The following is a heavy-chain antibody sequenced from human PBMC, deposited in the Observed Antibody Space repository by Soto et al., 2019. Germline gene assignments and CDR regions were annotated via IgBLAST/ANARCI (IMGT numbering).Heavy chain of an antibody. CDR1: GFTFRTYT. D-gene: IGHD3-3*01. CDR3: ARVRGHAPHDYYYTAGAV. CDR2: IRGFSPYT. J-gene: IGHJ6*02. Sequence: GGSLRLSCVASGFTFRTYTMNWVRQAPGKGLEWVSGIRGFSPYTFYADSVKGRFTISRDNAKNSLYLQMNSLRAEDTAVYHWARVRGHAPHDYYYTAGAVGGQGTT. V-gene: IGHV3-21*01.